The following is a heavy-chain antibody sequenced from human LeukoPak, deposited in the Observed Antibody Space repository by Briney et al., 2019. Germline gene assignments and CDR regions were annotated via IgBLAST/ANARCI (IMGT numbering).Heavy chain of an antibody. CDR3: ARDRYYYDSSVQH. V-gene: IGHV3-23*01. Sequence: PGGSLRLSCAASGFTFSSYAMTWVRQAPGKGLEWVSSISSSGSNTYYADSVKGRFTISRDNSKNALYVQMNSLRAEDTAVYYCARDRYYYDSSVQHWGQGTLVTVSS. CDR2: ISSSGSNT. D-gene: IGHD3-22*01. CDR1: GFTFSSYA. J-gene: IGHJ1*01.